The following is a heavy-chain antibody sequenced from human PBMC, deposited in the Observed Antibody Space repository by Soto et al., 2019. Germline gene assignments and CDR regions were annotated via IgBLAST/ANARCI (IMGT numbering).Heavy chain of an antibody. V-gene: IGHV3-30-3*01. Sequence: QVQLVESGGGVVQPGRSLRLSCAASGFTFSSYAMHWVRQAPGKGLEWVAGISYDGSNKYYADSVKGRFTISRDNSNNTLYLQMNSLRAEDTAVYYCAMVLGYWSGGSCYGFDYWGQGNLVTVSS. CDR1: GFTFSSYA. J-gene: IGHJ4*02. D-gene: IGHD2-15*01. CDR2: ISYDGSNK. CDR3: AMVLGYWSGGSCYGFDY.